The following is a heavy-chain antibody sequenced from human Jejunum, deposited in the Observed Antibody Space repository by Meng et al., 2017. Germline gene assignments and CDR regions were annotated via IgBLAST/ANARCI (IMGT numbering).Heavy chain of an antibody. J-gene: IGHJ4*02. CDR1: GFTLSNYD. Sequence: LKISCAASGFTLSNYDMSWVRQAPGKGLEWVSVISGSGGSTYYTDSVKGRFTITRDSSKNTLYLQMNSLRAEDTAVYYCAKKACESTTCYRWYYWGQGTLVTVSS. CDR3: AKKACESTTCYRWYY. D-gene: IGHD2-2*02. V-gene: IGHV3-23*01. CDR2: ISGSGGST.